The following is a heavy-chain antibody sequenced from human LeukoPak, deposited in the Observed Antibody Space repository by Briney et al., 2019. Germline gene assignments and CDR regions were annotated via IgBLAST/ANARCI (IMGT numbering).Heavy chain of an antibody. D-gene: IGHD3-3*01. Sequence: GGSLRLSCAASGFTFTSYSMNWVRQAPGKGLEWVSYISGSSSTIYYAVSVKGRFTVSRDNAKNSLYLQMNSLRAEDTAVYYCARANFGVHYYYGLDVWGQGTTVTVSS. CDR2: ISGSSSTI. CDR3: ARANFGVHYYYGLDV. CDR1: GFTFTSYS. J-gene: IGHJ6*02. V-gene: IGHV3-48*01.